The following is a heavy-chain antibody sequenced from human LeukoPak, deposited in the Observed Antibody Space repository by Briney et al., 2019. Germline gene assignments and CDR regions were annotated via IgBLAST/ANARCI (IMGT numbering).Heavy chain of an antibody. D-gene: IGHD5-24*01. J-gene: IGHJ6*02. Sequence: ASVKVSCKASGYTFTSYGISWVRQAPGQGLEWMGWISAYNGNTNYAQKLQGRVTITTDTSTSTAYMELRSLRSDDTAVYYCAIVPATDDFYYSYGMDVWGQGTTVTVSS. CDR2: ISAYNGNT. CDR1: GYTFTSYG. CDR3: AIVPATDDFYYSYGMDV. V-gene: IGHV1-18*01.